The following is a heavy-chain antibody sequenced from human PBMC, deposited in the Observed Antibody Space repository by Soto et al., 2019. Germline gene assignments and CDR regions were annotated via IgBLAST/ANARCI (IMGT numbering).Heavy chain of an antibody. D-gene: IGHD3-3*01. Sequence: SVKVSCKASGYTFTSYGISWVRQAPGQGLEWMGGIIPIFGTANYAQKFQGRVTITADESTSTAYMELSSLRSEDTAVYYCASERDFWSGYRRYYGMDVWG. V-gene: IGHV1-69*13. CDR3: ASERDFWSGYRRYYGMDV. CDR1: GYTFTSYG. J-gene: IGHJ6*02. CDR2: IIPIFGTA.